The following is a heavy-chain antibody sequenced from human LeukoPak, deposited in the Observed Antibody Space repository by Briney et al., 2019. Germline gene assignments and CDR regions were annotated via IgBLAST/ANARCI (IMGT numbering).Heavy chain of an antibody. Sequence: PGGSLRLSCAASGFTFSSYAMNWVRQAPGKGLEWVSFIDSSSSSSSNIRYADSVKGRFTISRDNAKNSLYLQMSSLRAEDTAVYYCARDLGGPDYWGQGTLVTVSS. CDR2: IDSSSSSSSNI. V-gene: IGHV3-21*01. J-gene: IGHJ4*02. D-gene: IGHD3-16*01. CDR1: GFTFSSYA. CDR3: ARDLGGPDY.